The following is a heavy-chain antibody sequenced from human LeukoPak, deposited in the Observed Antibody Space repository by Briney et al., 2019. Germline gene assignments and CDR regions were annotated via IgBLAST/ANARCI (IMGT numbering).Heavy chain of an antibody. CDR1: GFTFSSYG. Sequence: GGSLRLSFAASGFTFSSYGMHWVRQAPGKGLEWVAVIWYDGSNKYYADSVKGRFTISRDNSKNTVYLQMNSLRAEDTAVYYCAKEGMVRGEILYYYYYMDVWGKGTTVTVSS. V-gene: IGHV3-33*06. D-gene: IGHD3-10*01. CDR2: IWYDGSNK. J-gene: IGHJ6*03. CDR3: AKEGMVRGEILYYYYYMDV.